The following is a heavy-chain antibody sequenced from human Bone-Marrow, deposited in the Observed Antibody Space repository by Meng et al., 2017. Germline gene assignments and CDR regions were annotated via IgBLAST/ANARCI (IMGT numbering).Heavy chain of an antibody. Sequence: ASVKVSCKASGYTFTSYDINWVRQATGQGLEWMGWMNPNSGNTGYAQKFQGRVTITRNISISTAYMELSSLRSEDTAVYYCARGEDSSQFYYYYYYGMDVWGQGTTVTVSS. CDR3: ARGEDSSQFYYYYYYGMDV. D-gene: IGHD6-6*01. J-gene: IGHJ6*02. V-gene: IGHV1-8*03. CDR1: GYTFTSYD. CDR2: MNPNSGNT.